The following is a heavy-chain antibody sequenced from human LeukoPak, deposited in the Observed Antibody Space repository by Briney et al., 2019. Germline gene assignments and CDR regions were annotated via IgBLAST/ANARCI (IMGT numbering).Heavy chain of an antibody. CDR1: GFTFGGYG. V-gene: IGHV3-33*01. J-gene: IGHJ4*02. CDR3: TRYNNDHFDY. Sequence: GGSLRLSCAGSGFTFGGYGMHWFRQTPGKGLGGVAVIAYDGSTAFYADSVKGRFTISRDNSKNTMSVQMDDLRAEDTAVYYCTRYNNDHFDYWGQGTLVTVSS. CDR2: IAYDGSTA. D-gene: IGHD1-14*01.